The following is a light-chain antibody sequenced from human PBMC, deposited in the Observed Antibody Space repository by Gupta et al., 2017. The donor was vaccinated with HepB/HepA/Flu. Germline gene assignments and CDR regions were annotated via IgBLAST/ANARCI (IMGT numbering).Light chain of an antibody. CDR1: QSLLHSNGYNY. V-gene: IGKV2-28*01. Sequence: DIVMTQSPLSLPVTPGEPASISCRSSQSLLHSNGYNYLDWYLQKPGQSPQLLIYLGSNRASGVPDRFSGSGSGTDFTLKISRVEAEDVGVYYCMQARQTPFFGQGTRLEIK. CDR3: MQARQTPF. J-gene: IGKJ5*01. CDR2: LGS.